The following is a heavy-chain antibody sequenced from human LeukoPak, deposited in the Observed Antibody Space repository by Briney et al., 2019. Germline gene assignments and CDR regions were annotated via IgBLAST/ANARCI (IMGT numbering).Heavy chain of an antibody. D-gene: IGHD1-20*01. CDR2: IYYSGST. V-gene: IGHV4-59*01. J-gene: IGHJ4*02. CDR3: ARGWSDNWNDGSLYDY. CDR1: GGSLSSYY. Sequence: SETLSLTCTVSGGSLSSYYWGWIRQPPGKGLEWVGFIYYSGSTNYNPSLKSRVTISVDTSKNQFSLKLSSVTAADTAVYYCARGWSDNWNDGSLYDYWGQGTLVTVSS.